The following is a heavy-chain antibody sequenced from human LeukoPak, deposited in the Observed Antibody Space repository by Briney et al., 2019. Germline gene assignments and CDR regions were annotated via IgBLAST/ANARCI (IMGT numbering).Heavy chain of an antibody. D-gene: IGHD2-2*01. CDR1: GGSISSYY. V-gene: IGHV4-59*08. J-gene: IGHJ4*02. Sequence: SETLSLTCTVSGGSISSYYWSWIRQPPGKGLEWIGYIYYSGSTNYNPSLKSRVTISVDTSKNQFSLKLSSVTAADTAVYYCARLRRYCSSTSCSFYFDYWGQGTLVTVSS. CDR3: ARLRRYCSSTSCSFYFDY. CDR2: IYYSGST.